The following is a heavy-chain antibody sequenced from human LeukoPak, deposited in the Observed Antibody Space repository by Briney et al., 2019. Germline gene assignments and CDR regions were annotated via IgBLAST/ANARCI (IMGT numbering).Heavy chain of an antibody. J-gene: IGHJ6*03. CDR1: GDSISSSSYY. D-gene: IGHD2-15*01. CDR3: ARGYCSGGSCYSYYYYNYMDV. Sequence: SETQSLTCTVSGDSISSSSYYWGWIRQPPGKGLEWIGSIHYSGSTNYNPSLKSRVTISVDTSKNQFSLKLSSVTAADTAVYYCARGYCSGGSCYSYYYYNYMDVWGKGTTVTVSS. CDR2: IHYSGST. V-gene: IGHV4-39*07.